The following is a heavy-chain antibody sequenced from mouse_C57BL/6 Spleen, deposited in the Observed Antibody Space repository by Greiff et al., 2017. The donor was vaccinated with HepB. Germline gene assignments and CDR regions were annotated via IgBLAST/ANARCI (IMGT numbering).Heavy chain of an antibody. V-gene: IGHV15-2*01. D-gene: IGHD2-4*01. CDR2: ILPSIGRT. CDR3: ARGDYDGGGYAMDY. Sequence: QVQLKESGSELRSPGSSVKLSCKDFDSEVFPIAYMSWVRQKPGHGFEWIGGILPSIGRTIYGEKFEDKATLDADTLSNTAYLELNSLTSEDSAIYYCARGDYDGGGYAMDYWGQGTSVTVSS. J-gene: IGHJ4*01. CDR1: DSEVFPIAY.